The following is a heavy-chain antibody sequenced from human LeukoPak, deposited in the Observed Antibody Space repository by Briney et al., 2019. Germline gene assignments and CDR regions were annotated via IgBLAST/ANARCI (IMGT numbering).Heavy chain of an antibody. CDR2: IRNRANNYMT. V-gene: IGHV3-73*01. CDR1: GFTFSDSA. CDR3: TRLMGDSAEDNFDF. J-gene: IGHJ4*02. Sequence: GGSLRLSCAASGFTFSDSAMHWVRQASGKGLEWVGRIRNRANNYMTAYAASVEGRFTISRDDLQNTAYLQMNSLKTEDTAMYYCTRLMGDSAEDNFDFWGQGTLVTVSS. D-gene: IGHD3-16*01.